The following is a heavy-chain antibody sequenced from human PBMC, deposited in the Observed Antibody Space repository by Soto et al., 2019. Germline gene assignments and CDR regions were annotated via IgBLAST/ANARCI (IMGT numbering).Heavy chain of an antibody. CDR2: ISWNSGNI. J-gene: IGHJ4*02. V-gene: IGHV3-9*01. Sequence: EVQLVESGGGLVQPGRSLRLSCAASGFTFNDYAMHWVRQAPGMGLEWVSGISWNSGNIGYADSVKGRFTISRDNAKNSLYLQMNSPRTEDTALYFCAIFRTVTTPFDCWGQGALVTVSS. D-gene: IGHD4-17*01. CDR3: AIFRTVTTPFDC. CDR1: GFTFNDYA.